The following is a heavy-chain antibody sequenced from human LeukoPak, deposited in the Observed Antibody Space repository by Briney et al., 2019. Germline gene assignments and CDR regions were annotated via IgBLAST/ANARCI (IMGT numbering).Heavy chain of an antibody. CDR2: INPSGGST. Sequence: ASVKVSCKASGYTFTSYYMHWVRQAPGQGLEWMGIINPSGGSTSYAQKFQGRVTMTRDTSTSTVYMELSSLRSEDTAVYYCARDGYCSGGSCYSSVFDYWGQGTLVTVSS. V-gene: IGHV1-46*01. D-gene: IGHD2-15*01. CDR1: GYTFTSYY. CDR3: ARDGYCSGGSCYSSVFDY. J-gene: IGHJ4*02.